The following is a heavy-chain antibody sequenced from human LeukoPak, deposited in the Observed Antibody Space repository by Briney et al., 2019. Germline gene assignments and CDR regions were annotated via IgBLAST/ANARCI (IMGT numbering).Heavy chain of an antibody. J-gene: IGHJ4*02. CDR3: AEVRIASPDTLLLWYQGFDY. D-gene: IGHD2/OR15-2a*01. V-gene: IGHV3-23*01. CDR1: GFTFSSYA. Sequence: GGSLRLSCAASGFTFSSYAMSWVRQAPGKGLEWVSAISGSGGSTYYADSVKGRFTISRDNSKNTLYLQMNSLRAEDTAVYYCAEVRIASPDTLLLWYQGFDYWGQGTLVSVSS. CDR2: ISGSGGST.